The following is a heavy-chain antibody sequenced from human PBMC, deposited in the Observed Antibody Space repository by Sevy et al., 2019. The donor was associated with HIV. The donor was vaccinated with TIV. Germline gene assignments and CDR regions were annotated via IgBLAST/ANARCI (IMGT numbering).Heavy chain of an antibody. J-gene: IGHJ6*02. CDR2: ISSSGSTI. V-gene: IGHV3-11*01. D-gene: IGHD1-1*01. CDR1: EFTFSDYY. Sequence: GGSLRLSCAASEFTFSDYYMSWIRQAPGKGLEWVSYISSSGSTIYYADSVKGRFTISRDNAKNSLYLQMNSLRAEDTAVYYCAREPTGTSGPVYYYYGMDVWGQGTTVTVSS. CDR3: AREPTGTSGPVYYYYGMDV.